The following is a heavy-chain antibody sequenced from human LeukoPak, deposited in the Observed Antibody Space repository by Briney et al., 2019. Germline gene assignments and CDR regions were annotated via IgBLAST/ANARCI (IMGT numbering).Heavy chain of an antibody. Sequence: GGTLRLSCAASGFSFSIYGMNWVRQAPGKGLEWVSGITGSGGTTYYANSVKGRATISRDNSKNTLYLQMNSLRAEDTAIYYCARDLRVISFDNWGQGTLVSVSS. D-gene: IGHD2-21*01. CDR1: GFSFSIYG. CDR3: ARDLRVISFDN. J-gene: IGHJ4*02. CDR2: ITGSGGTT. V-gene: IGHV3-23*01.